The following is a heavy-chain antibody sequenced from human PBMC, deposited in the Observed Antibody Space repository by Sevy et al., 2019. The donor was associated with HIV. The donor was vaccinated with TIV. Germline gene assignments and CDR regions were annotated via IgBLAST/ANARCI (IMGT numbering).Heavy chain of an antibody. D-gene: IGHD3-3*01. V-gene: IGHV4-59*01. CDR1: GGSISSYY. CDR2: ICYSGST. CDR3: ARDLESNWFDP. J-gene: IGHJ5*02. Sequence: SETLSLTCTVSGGSISSYYWSWIRQPPGKGLEWIGFICYSGSTNYNPSLKSRVTISVDTSKNQFSLKLSSVTAADTAVYYCARDLESNWFDPWGQGTLVTVSS.